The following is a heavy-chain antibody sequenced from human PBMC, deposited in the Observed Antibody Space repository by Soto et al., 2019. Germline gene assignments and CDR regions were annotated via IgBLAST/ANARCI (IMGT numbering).Heavy chain of an antibody. CDR1: GYTFNTYF. J-gene: IGHJ4*02. CDR3: ARDTGNSFDY. V-gene: IGHV1-18*01. CDR2: ISPHNGNT. Sequence: HVQLVQSGGELKKPGASVKVSCNTSGYTFNTYFITWVRQAPGQCLEWMGWISPHNGNTNYAEKFQGRVTMTADTITKTAYMELRNLRIDDTAVYYCARDTGNSFDYWGQGTPVTVSS.